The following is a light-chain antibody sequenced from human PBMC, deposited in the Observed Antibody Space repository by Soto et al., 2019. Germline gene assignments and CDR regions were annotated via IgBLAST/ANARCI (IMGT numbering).Light chain of an antibody. Sequence: QSALTQPRSVSGSPGQSVTISCTGTSSDVGGYNYVSWYQQHPGKAPKLMIYDVSKRPSGVPDRFSGSKSGNTASLTISGLQAEDEADYYCCLYAGRYTSSYVFGTGTKLTVL. CDR3: CLYAGRYTSSYV. CDR2: DVS. CDR1: SSDVGGYNY. J-gene: IGLJ1*01. V-gene: IGLV2-11*01.